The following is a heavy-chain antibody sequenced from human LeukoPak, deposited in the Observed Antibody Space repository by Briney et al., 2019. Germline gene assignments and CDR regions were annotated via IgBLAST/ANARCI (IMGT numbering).Heavy chain of an antibody. J-gene: IGHJ4*02. Sequence: SETLSLTCTVSGGSISSDYWSWIRQPPGKGLEWIGYISHGGTTSYNPSLQSRVTMSVDTSKNQFSLKVTSVTAADTAVYYCARRVTSSGWYRDDSWGQGTLVTVSS. CDR2: ISHGGTT. V-gene: IGHV4-59*08. D-gene: IGHD6-19*01. CDR3: ARRVTSSGWYRDDS. CDR1: GGSISSDY.